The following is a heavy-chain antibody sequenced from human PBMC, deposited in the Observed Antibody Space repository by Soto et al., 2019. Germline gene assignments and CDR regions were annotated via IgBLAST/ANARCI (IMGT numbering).Heavy chain of an antibody. J-gene: IGHJ6*02. CDR3: AKVGITGTTDYYYGMDV. CDR1: GFTFSSYA. D-gene: IGHD1-7*01. Sequence: PGGSLRLSCAASGFTFSSYAMSWVRQAPGKGLEWVSAISGSGGSTYYADSVKGRFTISRDNSKNTLYLQMNSLRAEDTAVYYCAKVGITGTTDYYYGMDVWGQGTTVTVSS. V-gene: IGHV3-23*01. CDR2: ISGSGGST.